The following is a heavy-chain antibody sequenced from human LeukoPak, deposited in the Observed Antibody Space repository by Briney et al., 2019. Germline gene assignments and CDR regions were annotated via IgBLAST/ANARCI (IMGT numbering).Heavy chain of an antibody. CDR1: GGSILRYY. CDR2: IYYSGST. D-gene: IGHD4/OR15-4a*01. J-gene: IGHJ4*02. CDR3: ARHAAFADYQSHLTHFDY. Sequence: PSETLSLTCTVSGGSILRYYWSWTRQPPGKGLECIGYIYYSGSTNSSPSLKGRVTISVDTSKNQFSLRLSSVTAADTALYYCARHAAFADYQSHLTHFDYWGQGTLVTVSS. V-gene: IGHV4-59*08.